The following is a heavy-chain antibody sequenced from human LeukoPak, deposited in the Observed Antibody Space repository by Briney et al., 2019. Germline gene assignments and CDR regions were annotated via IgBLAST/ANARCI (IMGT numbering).Heavy chain of an antibody. V-gene: IGHV1-18*01. J-gene: IGHJ5*02. Sequence: GASVKVSCKASGYTFTSSGISWVRQAPGQGLEWMGWISAYNGNTNYAQKLQGRVTMTTDTSTSTAYMELRSLRSDDTAVYYCARDPATYYYGSGSYRLFDPWGQGTLVTVSS. CDR2: ISAYNGNT. CDR3: ARDPATYYYGSGSYRLFDP. CDR1: GYTFTSSG. D-gene: IGHD3-10*01.